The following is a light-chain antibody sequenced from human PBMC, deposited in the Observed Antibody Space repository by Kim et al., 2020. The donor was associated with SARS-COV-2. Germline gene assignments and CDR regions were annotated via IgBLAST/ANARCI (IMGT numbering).Light chain of an antibody. Sequence: DNQMTQSPSSLSASVGDRVTITCRASQGISYHLAWYQQRPGKVPKLLIYAASALQSGVASRFSGSGSGTDFTLTINSLQPEDVATYYCQKYDGAPWTFGQGTKVDIK. J-gene: IGKJ1*01. V-gene: IGKV1-27*01. CDR1: QGISYH. CDR3: QKYDGAPWT. CDR2: AAS.